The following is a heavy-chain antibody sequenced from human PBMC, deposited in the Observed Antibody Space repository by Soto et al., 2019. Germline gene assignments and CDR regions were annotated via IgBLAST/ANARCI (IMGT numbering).Heavy chain of an antibody. J-gene: IGHJ5*02. D-gene: IGHD2-2*02. CDR3: ARGYCSSTICYIWDNWFDP. Sequence: SETLSLTCTVSGGSISSSSYYWGWIRQPPGKRLEWIGSIFYSGSTYYNPSLKSRVTISVDTSKNQFSLKLSSVTAADTAVYYCARGYCSSTICYIWDNWFDPWGQGTLVTVSS. CDR1: GGSISSSSYY. CDR2: IFYSGST. V-gene: IGHV4-39*07.